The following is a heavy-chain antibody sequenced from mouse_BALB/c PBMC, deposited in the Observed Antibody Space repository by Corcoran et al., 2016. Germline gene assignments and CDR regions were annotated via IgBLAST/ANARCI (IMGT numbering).Heavy chain of an antibody. CDR1: GYSFTGYY. Sequence: LVKTGASVKISCKASGYSFTGYYMHWVKQSHGKSLEWIGYISCYNGATSYNQKFKGKATFTVDTSSSTAHMQFNSLTSEDSAVYYCARGYYYGSSYTYYAMDYWGQGTSVTVSS. J-gene: IGHJ4*01. CDR3: ARGYYYGSSYTYYAMDY. D-gene: IGHD1-1*01. V-gene: IGHV1S34*01. CDR2: ISCYNGAT.